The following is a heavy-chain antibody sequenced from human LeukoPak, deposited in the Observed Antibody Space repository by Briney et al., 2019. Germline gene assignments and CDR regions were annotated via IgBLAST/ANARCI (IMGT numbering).Heavy chain of an antibody. V-gene: IGHV3-66*01. Sequence: TGGSLRLSCAASGFTFSDHYMDWVRQAPGKGLEWVSVIYSGGSTYYADSVKGRFTISRDNSKNTLYLQMNSLRAEDTAVYYCARDLREQQLAYWGQGTLVTVSS. CDR2: IYSGGST. CDR3: ARDLREQQLAY. J-gene: IGHJ4*02. D-gene: IGHD6-13*01. CDR1: GFTFSDHY.